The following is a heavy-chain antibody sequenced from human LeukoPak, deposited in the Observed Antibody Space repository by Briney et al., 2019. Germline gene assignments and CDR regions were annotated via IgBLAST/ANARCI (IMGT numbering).Heavy chain of an antibody. Sequence: GESLRLSCVASGFSFSSYGMHGVRQAPGKGLEWGAGILYDGVNRYYANSVKGGFTGSRDTSENTLYLQMSSLRAEDTDVYYCASAADTPFSGQTWGQGALVTVSS. CDR1: GFSFSSYG. J-gene: IGHJ5*01. CDR2: ILYDGVNR. D-gene: IGHD2/OR15-2a*01. CDR3: ASAADTPFSGQT. V-gene: IGHV3-33*05.